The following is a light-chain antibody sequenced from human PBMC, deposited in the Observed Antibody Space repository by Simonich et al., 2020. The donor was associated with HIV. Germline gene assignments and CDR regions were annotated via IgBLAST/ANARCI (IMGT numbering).Light chain of an antibody. CDR3: SSYTDNNTYVV. Sequence: QSALTQPASVSGSPGQSITISCTRSSHNIGSYNYVSWYRQPPGKAPKLMIYDVSERPSGVYNRFSGSETGNTASLTISGLQGVDEADDYCSSYTDNNTYVVFGGGTKLTVL. J-gene: IGLJ2*01. CDR1: SHNIGSYNY. CDR2: DVS. V-gene: IGLV2-14*03.